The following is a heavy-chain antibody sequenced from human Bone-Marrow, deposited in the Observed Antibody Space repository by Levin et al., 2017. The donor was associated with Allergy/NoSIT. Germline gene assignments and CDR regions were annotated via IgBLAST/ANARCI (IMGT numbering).Heavy chain of an antibody. J-gene: IGHJ5*02. D-gene: IGHD3-10*01. CDR3: AREFGLLWFGELLAAPGVNSGSWFDP. CDR1: GYTFTGYY. CDR2: INPNSGGT. V-gene: IGHV1-2*02. Sequence: ASVKVSCKASGYTFTGYYMHWVRQAPGQGLEWMGWINPNSGGTNYAQKFQGRVTMTRDTSISTAYMELSRLRSDDTAVYYCAREFGLLWFGELLAAPGVNSGSWFDPWGQGTLVTVSS.